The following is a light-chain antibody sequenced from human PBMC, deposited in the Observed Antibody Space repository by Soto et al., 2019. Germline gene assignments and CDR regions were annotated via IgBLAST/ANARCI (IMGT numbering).Light chain of an antibody. CDR2: DAS. CDR1: QSVSSY. V-gene: IGKV3-11*01. CDR3: QQRSNWPPYS. Sequence: EIVLTQSAATLSLSPGERATLSCRSSQSVSSYLAWYQQKPGQVPRLLIYDASNMAPGIPARFNGSGSGTDFTLTISSPEPEDFAIYCCQQRSNWPPYSFGQGTKLEIK. J-gene: IGKJ2*01.